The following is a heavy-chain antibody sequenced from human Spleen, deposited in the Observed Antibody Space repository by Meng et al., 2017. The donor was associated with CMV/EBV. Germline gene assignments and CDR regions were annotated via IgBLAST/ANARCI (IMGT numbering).Heavy chain of an antibody. Sequence: NFGVSWVRQPPGQGLEYMGWISDYNGNTDYARRFQGRVTLTTDSSTNTVFMELRGLRSDDTAVYYCARGGMMWRSGIVVEPATAFDVWGQGTLVTVSS. CDR2: ISDYNGNT. D-gene: IGHD2-2*01. V-gene: IGHV1-18*01. J-gene: IGHJ4*02. CDR3: ARGGMMWRSGIVVEPATAFDV. CDR1: NFG.